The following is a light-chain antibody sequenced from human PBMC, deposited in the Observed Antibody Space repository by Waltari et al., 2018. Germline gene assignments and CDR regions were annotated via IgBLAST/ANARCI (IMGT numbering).Light chain of an antibody. Sequence: QLVLTQSPSASASLGASVKLTCTLSSGHSSYAIAWHQQQPEKGPRYLMKLNSDGSHGKGDGIPDRFSGSSSGAERYLTISSLQSEDEADYYCQTWGTGIQVFGGGTKLTVL. CDR3: QTWGTGIQV. J-gene: IGLJ3*02. CDR1: SGHSSYA. CDR2: LNSDGSH. V-gene: IGLV4-69*01.